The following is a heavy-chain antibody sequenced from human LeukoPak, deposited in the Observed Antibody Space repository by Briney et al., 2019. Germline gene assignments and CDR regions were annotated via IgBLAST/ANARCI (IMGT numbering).Heavy chain of an antibody. D-gene: IGHD1-26*01. V-gene: IGHV4-39*01. Sequence: PSETLSLTCTVSGGSISSSSYYWGWIRQPPGKGLEWIGSIYYSGSTYYNPSLKSRVTISVDTSKNQFSLQLNSVTPEDTAVYYCASDLGTPLGDYWGQGTLVTVSS. J-gene: IGHJ4*02. CDR2: IYYSGST. CDR1: GGSISSSSYY. CDR3: ASDLGTPLGDY.